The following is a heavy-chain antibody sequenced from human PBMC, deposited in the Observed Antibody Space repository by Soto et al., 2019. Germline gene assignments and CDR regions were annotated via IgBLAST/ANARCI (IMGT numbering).Heavy chain of an antibody. J-gene: IGHJ3*02. CDR2: ISSDGSSQ. Sequence: PGGSLRLSCAASGFTFSNYGMHWVRQAPGKGLERVAVISSDGSSQYYAASVKGRFSISRDNSKSTLSLQMNSLRPDDTAVYYCAGSVHYDAFDIWGQGTMVTVSS. D-gene: IGHD6-6*01. CDR3: AGSVHYDAFDI. V-gene: IGHV3-30*03. CDR1: GFTFSNYG.